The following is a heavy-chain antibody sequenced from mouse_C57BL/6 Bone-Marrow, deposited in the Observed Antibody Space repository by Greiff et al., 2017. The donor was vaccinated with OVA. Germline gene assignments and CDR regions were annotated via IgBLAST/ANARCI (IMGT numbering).Heavy chain of an antibody. CDR1: GYTFTSYW. J-gene: IGHJ2*01. Sequence: VQLQQSGAELVKPGASVKLSCKASGYTFTSYWMHWVKQRPGQGLEWIGMIHPNSGSTNYNEKFKSKATLTVDKSSSTAYMQLSSLTSEDAAVYYCARSGGFDYWGQGTTLTVSS. D-gene: IGHD3-1*01. CDR3: ARSGGFDY. V-gene: IGHV1-64*01. CDR2: IHPNSGST.